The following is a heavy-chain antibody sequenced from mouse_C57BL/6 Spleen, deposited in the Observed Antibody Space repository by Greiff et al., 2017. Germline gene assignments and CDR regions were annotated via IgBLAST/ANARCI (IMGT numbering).Heavy chain of an antibody. J-gene: IGHJ1*03. D-gene: IGHD2-3*01. V-gene: IGHV3-1*01. Sequence: EVQLVESGPGMVKPSQSLSLTCTVTGYSITSGYDWHWIRHFPGNKLEWMGYISYSGSTNYNPSLKSRISITHDTSKNHFFLKLNSVTTEDTATYYCAREDGYYWYFDVWGTGTTVTVSS. CDR2: ISYSGST. CDR1: GYSITSGYD. CDR3: AREDGYYWYFDV.